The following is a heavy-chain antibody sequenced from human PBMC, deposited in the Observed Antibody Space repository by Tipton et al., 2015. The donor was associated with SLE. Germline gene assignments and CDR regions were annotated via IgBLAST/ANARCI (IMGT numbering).Heavy chain of an antibody. V-gene: IGHV3-30-3*01. J-gene: IGHJ6*03. CDR2: ISYDGSNK. Sequence: SLRLSCAASGFTFSSYAMHWVRQAPGKGLEWVAVISYDGSNKYYADSVKGRFTISRDNSKNTLYLQMSSLRAEDTAVYYCARSSGSYLWYYYYMDVWGKRPTLTVSS. D-gene: IGHD1-26*01. CDR1: GFTFSSYA. CDR3: ARSSGSYLWYYYYMDV.